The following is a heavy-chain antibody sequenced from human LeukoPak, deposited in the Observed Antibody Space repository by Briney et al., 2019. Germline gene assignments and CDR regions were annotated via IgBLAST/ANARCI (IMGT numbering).Heavy chain of an antibody. V-gene: IGHV4-34*01. D-gene: IGHD5-12*01. J-gene: IGHJ3*02. CDR2: VNHSGST. CDR3: ARPLDIVATTYAFDI. CDR1: GGSFSGYY. Sequence: PSETLSLTCAVYGGSFSGYYWSWIRQPPGKGLEWIGEVNHSGSTNYNPSLKSRVTISVDTSKNQFSLKLSSVTAADTAVYYCARPLDIVATTYAFDIWGQGTMVTVSS.